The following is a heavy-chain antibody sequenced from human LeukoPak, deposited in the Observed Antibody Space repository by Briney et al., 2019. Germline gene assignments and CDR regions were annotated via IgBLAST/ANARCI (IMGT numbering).Heavy chain of an antibody. CDR3: AREQIAAVGEHYYYYMDV. Sequence: GGSLRLSCAASGFTFSDYYMSWIRQAPGKGLEWVSYISSSGSTIYYADSVKGRFTISRDNAKNSLYLQMNSLRAEDTAVYYCAREQIAAVGEHYYYYMDVWGKGTTVTVSS. J-gene: IGHJ6*03. V-gene: IGHV3-11*04. CDR1: GFTFSDYY. CDR2: ISSSGSTI. D-gene: IGHD6-13*01.